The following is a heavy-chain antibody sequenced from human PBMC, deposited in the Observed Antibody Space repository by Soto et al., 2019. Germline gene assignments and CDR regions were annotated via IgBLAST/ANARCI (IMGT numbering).Heavy chain of an antibody. CDR3: AKDPWGGTVMVPHYYYYGMDV. D-gene: IGHD2-8*01. V-gene: IGHV3-23*01. CDR1: GFTFSSYA. Sequence: GGSLRLSCAASGFTFSSYAMSWVRQAPGKGLEWVSAISGSGGSTYYADSVKGRFTISRDNSKNTLYLQMNSLRAEDTAVYYCAKDPWGGTVMVPHYYYYGMDVWGQGTTVTVSS. J-gene: IGHJ6*02. CDR2: ISGSGGST.